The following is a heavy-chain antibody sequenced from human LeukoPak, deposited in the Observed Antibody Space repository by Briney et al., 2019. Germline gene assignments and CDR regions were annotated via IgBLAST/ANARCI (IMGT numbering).Heavy chain of an antibody. CDR3: ASLAVAGTS. Sequence: SETLSLTCAVSGGSISGYYWTWIRQPPGKGLEWIGEINHSGSTNYNPSLKSRTTISVDTSKNQFSLKLSSVTAADTAVYYCASLAVAGTSWGQGTLVTVSS. V-gene: IGHV4-34*01. CDR2: INHSGST. CDR1: GGSISGYY. J-gene: IGHJ4*02. D-gene: IGHD6-19*01.